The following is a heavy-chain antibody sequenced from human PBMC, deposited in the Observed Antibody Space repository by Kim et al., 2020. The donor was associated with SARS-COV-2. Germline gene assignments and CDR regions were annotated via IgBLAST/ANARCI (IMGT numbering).Heavy chain of an antibody. D-gene: IGHD3-3*01. CDR1: GGSISSYY. V-gene: IGHV4-59*08. J-gene: IGHJ4*02. Sequence: GSLSLTCTVSGGSISSYYWSWIRQPPGKGLEWIGYIYYSGSTNYNPSLKSRVTISVDTSKNQFSLKLSSVTAADTAVYYCARSHTRPIFGVVTPFDYWGQGTLVTVSS. CDR3: ARSHTRPIFGVVTPFDY. CDR2: IYYSGST.